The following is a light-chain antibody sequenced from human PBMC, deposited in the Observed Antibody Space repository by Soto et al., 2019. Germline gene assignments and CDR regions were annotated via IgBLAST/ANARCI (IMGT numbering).Light chain of an antibody. Sequence: EIVLTQSPGTLSLSPGERATLACRASQSVRNNYLAWYQHKPGQAPRLLIYGASSRATGIPDRFSGSGSGTDFTLTISRLEPEDFAVYYCQQYGSSPETCGQGPKVEIK. CDR2: GAS. J-gene: IGKJ1*01. CDR1: QSVRNNY. CDR3: QQYGSSPET. V-gene: IGKV3-20*01.